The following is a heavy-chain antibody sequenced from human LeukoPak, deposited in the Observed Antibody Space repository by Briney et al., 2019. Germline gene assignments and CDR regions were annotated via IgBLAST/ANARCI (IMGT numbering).Heavy chain of an antibody. CDR2: INPNSVGT. Sequence: ASVKVSCKASGYTFTGYHMHWVRQAPGQGLEWMGRINPNSVGTNYAQKCQGRVTMPTGTSISTAYMELSRLRSDDTAVYYCASGFLTCTNGVCHPPDYYYYMDVWGKGTTVTVSS. V-gene: IGHV1-2*06. CDR1: GYTFTGYH. J-gene: IGHJ6*03. CDR3: ASGFLTCTNGVCHPPDYYYYMDV. D-gene: IGHD2-8*01.